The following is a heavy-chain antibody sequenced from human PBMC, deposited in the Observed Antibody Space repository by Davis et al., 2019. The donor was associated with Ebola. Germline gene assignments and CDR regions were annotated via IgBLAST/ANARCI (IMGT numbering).Heavy chain of an antibody. CDR1: GGSITDSY. V-gene: IGHV4-59*01. CDR3: ARDHFGSGSTIDA. CDR2: IDYSGRT. D-gene: IGHD3-10*01. Sequence: MPGGSLRLSCTVSGGSITDSYWSWIRQPPGKGLEWIGYIDYSGRTHYNPSLKSRVTISVDTSKNHFSLDLTSVTAADTAVYYCARDHFGSGSTIDAWGQGTLVTVSS. J-gene: IGHJ5*02.